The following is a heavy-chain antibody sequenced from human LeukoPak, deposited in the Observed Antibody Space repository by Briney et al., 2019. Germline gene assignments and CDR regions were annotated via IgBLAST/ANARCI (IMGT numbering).Heavy chain of an antibody. D-gene: IGHD5-12*01. V-gene: IGHV3-64*01. Sequence: GGSLRLSWAASGFRISGYVMHWVRPAPGKGPESVSAISPDGNTYYAYFVKGRFTISGDNSQNTLYLQMGSLTVDDMAVYYCARENPQGGSEYWGQGTLVTVSS. CDR1: GFRISGYV. CDR2: ISPDGNT. CDR3: ARENPQGGSEY. J-gene: IGHJ4*02.